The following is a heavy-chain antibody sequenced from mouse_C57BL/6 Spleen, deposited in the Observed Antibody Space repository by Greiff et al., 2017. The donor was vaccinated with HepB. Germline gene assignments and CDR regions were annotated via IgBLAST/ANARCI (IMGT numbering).Heavy chain of an antibody. D-gene: IGHD1-2*01. J-gene: IGHJ3*01. Sequence: EVQLKESGAELVRPGASVKLSCTASGFNIKDDYMHWVKQRPEQGLEWIGWIDPENGDTEYASKFQGKATITADTSSNTAYLQLSSLTSEDTAVYYCTTPYYGLAYWGQGTLVTVSA. CDR1: GFNIKDDY. V-gene: IGHV14-4*01. CDR3: TTPYYGLAY. CDR2: IDPENGDT.